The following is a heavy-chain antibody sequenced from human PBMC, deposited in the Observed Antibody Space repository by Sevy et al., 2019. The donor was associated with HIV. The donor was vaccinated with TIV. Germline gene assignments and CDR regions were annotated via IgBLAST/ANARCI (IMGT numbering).Heavy chain of an antibody. J-gene: IGHJ4*02. CDR3: AGEGMTMVRGVIIAFDY. CDR1: GYTFTSYG. D-gene: IGHD3-10*01. V-gene: IGHV1-18*01. Sequence: ASVKVSCKASGYTFTSYGMSWVRQAPGQGLEWMGWISVYNGNTNYAQKLQGGVTMTTDTSTSTAYMELRSLRSDDTAVDYCAGEGMTMVRGVIIAFDYWGQGTLVTVSS. CDR2: ISVYNGNT.